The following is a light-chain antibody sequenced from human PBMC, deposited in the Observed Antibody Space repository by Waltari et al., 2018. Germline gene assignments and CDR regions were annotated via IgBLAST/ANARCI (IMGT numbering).Light chain of an antibody. Sequence: EIVITQSPATLPVSPGERATLSCKASQSVSSNLAWYQQKPGQAPRLLIYGASTRATGIPARFSGSGSGTEFTLTISSLQSEDFAVYYCQQYNNWPPLTFGPGTKVDIK. CDR2: GAS. CDR3: QQYNNWPPLT. J-gene: IGKJ3*01. CDR1: QSVSSN. V-gene: IGKV3-15*01.